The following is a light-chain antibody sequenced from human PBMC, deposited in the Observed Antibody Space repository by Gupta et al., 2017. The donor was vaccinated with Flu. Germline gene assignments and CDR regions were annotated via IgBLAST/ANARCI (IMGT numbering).Light chain of an antibody. CDR3: QQYNSYPIT. Sequence: AWFQQKPGKAPKSLISGASSLQGGVPSRFSGSGSGTDFTLTISSLQPADFAIYYCQQYNSYPITFGQGTRLEIK. CDR2: GAS. J-gene: IGKJ5*01. V-gene: IGKV1-16*01.